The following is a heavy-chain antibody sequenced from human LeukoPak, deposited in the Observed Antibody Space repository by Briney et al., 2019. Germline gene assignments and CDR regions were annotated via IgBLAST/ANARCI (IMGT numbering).Heavy chain of an antibody. J-gene: IGHJ4*02. CDR1: GGSISNYY. CDR2: IYYSGST. Sequence: SETLSLTCTVSGGSISNYYWSWIRQPPGKGLEWIGYIYYSGSTKYNPSLKSRVTISVDTSKNQFSLKLSSVTAADTAVYYCARGARRYYFDYWGQGTLVTVSS. CDR3: ARGARRYYFDY. V-gene: IGHV4-59*12.